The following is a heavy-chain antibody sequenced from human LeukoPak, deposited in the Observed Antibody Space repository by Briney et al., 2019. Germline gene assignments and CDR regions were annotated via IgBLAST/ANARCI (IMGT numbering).Heavy chain of an antibody. CDR1: GFTLSNHW. CDR3: GTGWAIDF. Sequence: GGSLRLSCAASGFTLSNHWMTWVRQAPGKGLECVPIIKQDGSEKYYVGSVKGRFTISRDNAKNSLYLQMNSLRAEDTAVYYCGTGWAIDFWGQGTLVTVSS. J-gene: IGHJ4*02. D-gene: IGHD5-24*01. V-gene: IGHV3-7*01. CDR2: IKQDGSEK.